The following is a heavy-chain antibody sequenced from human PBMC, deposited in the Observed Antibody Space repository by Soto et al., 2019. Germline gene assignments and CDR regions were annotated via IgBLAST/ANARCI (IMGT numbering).Heavy chain of an antibody. CDR3: ARRTMGNYYYMDV. CDR1: GFTLSDYY. CDR2: ISSSGTID. D-gene: IGHD3-10*01. V-gene: IGHV3-11*01. J-gene: IGHJ6*03. Sequence: PGGSLRLYCVASGFTLSDYYMSWIRQAPGKGLEWVSYISSSGTIDNYADSVKGRFTISRDNAKNSLFLQMNGLRAEDTAVYYCARRTMGNYYYMDVWGKGTTVTVSS.